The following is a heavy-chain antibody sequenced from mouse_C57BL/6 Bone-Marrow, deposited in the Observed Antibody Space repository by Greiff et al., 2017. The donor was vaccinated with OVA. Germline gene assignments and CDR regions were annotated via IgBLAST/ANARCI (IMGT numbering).Heavy chain of an antibody. Sequence: QVQLKESGPGLVQPSQSLSITCTVSGFSLTSYGVHWVRQSPGKGLEWLGVIWSGGSTVYNAAFISRLSISKDNSKSQVFFKMNSLQADDTAIYYCARKNYYGSSYDYAMDYWGQGTSVTVSS. CDR1: GFSLTSYG. D-gene: IGHD1-1*01. J-gene: IGHJ4*01. V-gene: IGHV2-2*01. CDR2: IWSGGST. CDR3: ARKNYYGSSYDYAMDY.